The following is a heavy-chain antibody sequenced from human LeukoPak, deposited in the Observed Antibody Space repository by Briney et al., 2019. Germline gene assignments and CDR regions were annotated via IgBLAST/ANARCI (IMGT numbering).Heavy chain of an antibody. J-gene: IGHJ4*02. Sequence: SETLSLTCTVSGGSISSYYWSWIRQPPGKGLEWMGYIYYSGSTNYNPSLKSRVTISVDTSKNQFSLKLSSVTAADTAVYYCARDIAAAGFDYWGQGTLVTVSS. CDR3: ARDIAAAGFDY. V-gene: IGHV4-59*01. CDR1: GGSISSYY. D-gene: IGHD6-13*01. CDR2: IYYSGST.